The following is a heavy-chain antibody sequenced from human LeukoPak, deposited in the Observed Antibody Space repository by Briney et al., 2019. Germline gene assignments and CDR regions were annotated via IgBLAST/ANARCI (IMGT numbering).Heavy chain of an antibody. CDR1: GFTVSSNY. CDR3: ASRGVSSSWYRYDYYYYYGMDV. CDR2: INHSGST. D-gene: IGHD6-13*01. V-gene: IGHV4-34*01. Sequence: GSLRLSCAASGFTVSSNYMSWIRQPPGKGLEWIGEINHSGSTNYNPSLKSRVTISVDTSKNQFSLKLSSVTAADTAVYYCASRGVSSSWYRYDYYYYYGMDVWGQGTTVTVSS. J-gene: IGHJ6*02.